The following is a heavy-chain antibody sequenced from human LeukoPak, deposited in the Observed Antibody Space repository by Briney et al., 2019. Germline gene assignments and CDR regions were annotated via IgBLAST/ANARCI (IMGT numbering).Heavy chain of an antibody. CDR3: AVVYCGGDCYHSRDAYNSDAFDI. V-gene: IGHV3-30*02. Sequence: PGGSLRLSCAASGFTFSSYGMHWVRQAPGKGLEWVAFIRYDGSNKYYADSVKGRFTISRDNAKNSLFLQMNSLRAEDTAVYYCAVVYCGGDCYHSRDAYNSDAFDIWGQGTMVTVSS. CDR1: GFTFSSYG. D-gene: IGHD2-21*02. J-gene: IGHJ3*02. CDR2: IRYDGSNK.